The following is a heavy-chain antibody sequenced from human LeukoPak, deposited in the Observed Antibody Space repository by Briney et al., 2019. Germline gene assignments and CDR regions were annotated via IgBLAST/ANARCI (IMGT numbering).Heavy chain of an antibody. CDR3: ARPEGGYCSGGSCPYSKAAFDI. CDR2: IIPIFGAA. J-gene: IGHJ3*02. CDR1: GGTFSSYS. V-gene: IGHV1-69*06. Sequence: SVKVSCKASGGTFSSYSINWVRQAPGQGLEWMGGIIPIFGAANYAQKFQGRVTIIADKSTSTAYLQWSSLKASDTAMYYCARPEGGYCSGGSCPYSKAAFDIWGQGTMVTVSS. D-gene: IGHD2-15*01.